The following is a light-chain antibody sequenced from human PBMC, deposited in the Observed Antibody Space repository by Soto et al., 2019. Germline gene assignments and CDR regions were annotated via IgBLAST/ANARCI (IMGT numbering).Light chain of an antibody. Sequence: DLQMTQSPSSLSASVGDRVSMTCRASQTIRSNVNWFQQKPGEVPKILIYGASTLQSGVPSRFSGSGTGTDFTLTISNVQPEDFATYYCQQSYDHPLTFGQGTRLEI. CDR3: QQSYDHPLT. CDR1: QTIRSN. J-gene: IGKJ5*01. CDR2: GAS. V-gene: IGKV1-39*01.